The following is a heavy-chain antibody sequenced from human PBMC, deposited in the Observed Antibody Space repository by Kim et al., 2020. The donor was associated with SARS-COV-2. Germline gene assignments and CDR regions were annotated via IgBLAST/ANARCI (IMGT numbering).Heavy chain of an antibody. Sequence: GGSLRLSCAASGFTFSNYGMHWVRQAPGKGLEWVTFISYDGSDKYYADSLKGRFTISRDNSKNTLYLQMNSLRAEDTAVYYCAKDRGGVVITSWYFDLWGRGTLVTVSS. D-gene: IGHD3-22*01. CDR1: GFTFSNYG. CDR3: AKDRGGVVITSWYFDL. CDR2: ISYDGSDK. V-gene: IGHV3-30*18. J-gene: IGHJ2*01.